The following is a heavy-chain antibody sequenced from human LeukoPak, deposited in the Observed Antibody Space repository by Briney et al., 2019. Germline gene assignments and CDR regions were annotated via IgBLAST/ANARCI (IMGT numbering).Heavy chain of an antibody. CDR3: ARIDITIFGVVINGMDV. J-gene: IGHJ6*02. V-gene: IGHV3-74*01. CDR1: GFTFSSYW. Sequence: PGGSLRLSCAASGFTFSSYWMHWVRQAPGKGLVWVTRINSDGSSTSYADSVKGRFTISRDNAKNTLYLQMNSLRAEGTAVYYCARIDITIFGVVINGMDVWGQGTTVTVSS. CDR2: INSDGSST. D-gene: IGHD3-3*01.